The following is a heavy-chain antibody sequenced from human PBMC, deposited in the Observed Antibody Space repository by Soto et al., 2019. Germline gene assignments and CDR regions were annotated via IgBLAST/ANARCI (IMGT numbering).Heavy chain of an antibody. CDR3: ASPSRMATEHYYYYYGMDV. D-gene: IGHD5-12*01. CDR1: GGTFSSYA. CDR2: IIPIFGTA. Sequence: ASVKVSCKASGGTFSSYAISWVRQAPGQGLEWMGGIIPIFGTANYAQKFQGRVTITADESTSTAYMELSSLRSEDTAVYYCASPSRMATEHYYYYYGMDVWGQGTTVTVSS. J-gene: IGHJ6*02. V-gene: IGHV1-69*13.